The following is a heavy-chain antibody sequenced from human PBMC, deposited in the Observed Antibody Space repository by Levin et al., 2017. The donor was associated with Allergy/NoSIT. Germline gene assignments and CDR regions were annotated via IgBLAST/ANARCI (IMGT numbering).Heavy chain of an antibody. CDR1: GYTFTGYY. CDR2: INPNSGGT. J-gene: IGHJ2*01. Sequence: GGSLRLSCKASGYTFTGYYMHWVRQAPGQGLEWMGWINPNSGGTNYAQKFQGRVTMTRDTSISTAYMELSRLRSDDTAVYYCARGGPRDYVWGSYRGSNWYFDRWGRGTLVTVSS. V-gene: IGHV1-2*02. CDR3: ARGGPRDYVWGSYRGSNWYFDR. D-gene: IGHD3-16*02.